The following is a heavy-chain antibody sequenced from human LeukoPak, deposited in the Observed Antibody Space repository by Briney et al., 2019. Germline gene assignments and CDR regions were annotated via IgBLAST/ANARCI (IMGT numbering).Heavy chain of an antibody. D-gene: IGHD3-10*01. CDR1: GYTFTSYD. V-gene: IGHV1-8*01. CDR2: MNPNSDNT. CDR3: ARSITMVRGVIDWFDP. Sequence: ASVKVSRKASGYTFTSYDINWVRQATGQGLEWMGWMNPNSDNTGYAQKFQGRVTMTRNTSISTAYMELSSLRSEDTAVYYCARSITMVRGVIDWFDPWGQGTLVTVSS. J-gene: IGHJ5*02.